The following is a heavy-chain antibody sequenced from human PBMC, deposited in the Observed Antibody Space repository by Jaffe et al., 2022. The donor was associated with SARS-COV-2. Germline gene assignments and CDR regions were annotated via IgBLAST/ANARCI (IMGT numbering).Heavy chain of an antibody. Sequence: EVQLVESGGGLVKPGGSLRLSCAASGFTFSSYSMNWVRQAPGKGLEWVSSISSSSSYIYYADSVKGRFTISRDNAKNSLYLQMNSLRAEDTAVYYCARSKTGQFRLSVDFDYWGQGTLVTVSS. CDR2: ISSSSSYI. CDR3: ARSKTGQFRLSVDFDY. D-gene: IGHD2-15*01. V-gene: IGHV3-21*01. J-gene: IGHJ4*02. CDR1: GFTFSSYS.